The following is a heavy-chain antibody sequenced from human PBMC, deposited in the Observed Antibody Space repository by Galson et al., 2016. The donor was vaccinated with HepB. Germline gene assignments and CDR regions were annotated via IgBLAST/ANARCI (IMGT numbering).Heavy chain of an antibody. CDR3: VSLTAGGSGGGS. CDR1: GDSISRGGSH. CDR2: INSDGSA. J-gene: IGHJ5*02. V-gene: IGHV4-30-4*08. D-gene: IGHD3-10*01. Sequence: TLSLTCSVSGDSISRGGSHWCWLRQPPGKGLEWIGFINSDGSAYYNPSLKSRLTISLDTSRNQFSLSLASVTAADTAVYHCVSLTAGGSGGGSWGPGTLVTVSS.